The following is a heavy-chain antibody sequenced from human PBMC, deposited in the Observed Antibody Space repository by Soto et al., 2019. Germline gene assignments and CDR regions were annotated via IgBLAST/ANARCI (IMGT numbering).Heavy chain of an antibody. Sequence: GASVKVSCKASGGTFSSYAISWVRQAPGQGFEWMGGIIPIFGTANYAQKFQGRVTITADESTSTAYMELSSLRSEDTAVYYCARKSSGGYDSPGGYYYYGMDVWGQGTTVTV. CDR1: GGTFSSYA. J-gene: IGHJ6*02. CDR3: ARKSSGGYDSPGGYYYYGMDV. V-gene: IGHV1-69*13. D-gene: IGHD5-12*01. CDR2: IIPIFGTA.